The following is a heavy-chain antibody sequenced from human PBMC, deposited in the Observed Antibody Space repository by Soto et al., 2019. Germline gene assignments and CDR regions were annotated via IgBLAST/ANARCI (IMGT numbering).Heavy chain of an antibody. CDR2: IYYSGSP. V-gene: IGHV4-30-4*01. D-gene: IGHD4-17*01. CDR3: ASHNYGGDLDY. CDR1: GGSISSGDYY. J-gene: IGHJ4*02. Sequence: QVQLQEAGPGLVEPSQTLSLTCTVSGGSISSGDYYWSRIRHPPGKGLEWIGYIYYSGSPSYNPSLKSRVTISVDPSKIQFSLKLSSVTAADTAVYYCASHNYGGDLDYWGQGTLVTVS.